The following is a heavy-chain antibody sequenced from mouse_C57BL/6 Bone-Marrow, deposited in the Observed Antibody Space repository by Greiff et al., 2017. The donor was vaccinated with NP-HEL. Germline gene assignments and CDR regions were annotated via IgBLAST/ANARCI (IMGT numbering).Heavy chain of an antibody. D-gene: IGHD2-1*01. J-gene: IGHJ3*01. V-gene: IGHV5-9-1*02. CDR3: TRDHYGNPAWFAY. CDR2: ISSGGDYI. Sequence: EVMLVESGEGLVKPGGSLKLSCAASGFTFSSYAMSWVRQTPEKRLEWVAYISSGGDYIYYADTVKGRFTIARDNARNTLYLQMSNLKSEDPAMYYCTRDHYGNPAWFAYWGQGTLVTVSA. CDR1: GFTFSSYA.